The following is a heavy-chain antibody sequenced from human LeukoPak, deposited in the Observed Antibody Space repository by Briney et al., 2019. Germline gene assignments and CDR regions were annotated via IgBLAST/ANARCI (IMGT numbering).Heavy chain of an antibody. D-gene: IGHD2-15*01. Sequence: PGGSLRLSCAASGFTFSSYWMHWVRQAPGKGLVWVSHINNDGSSTSYADSVKGRFTISRDNAKNTLYLQMNGLRTEDTAVYYCACYGIAPPYWGQGTLVTVSS. V-gene: IGHV3-74*01. CDR3: ACYGIAPPY. J-gene: IGHJ4*02. CDR1: GFTFSSYW. CDR2: INNDGSST.